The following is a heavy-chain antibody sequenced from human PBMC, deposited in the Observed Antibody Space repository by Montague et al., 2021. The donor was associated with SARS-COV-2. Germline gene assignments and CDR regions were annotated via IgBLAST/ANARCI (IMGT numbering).Heavy chain of an antibody. J-gene: IGHJ2*01. CDR3: ARDAVGYSHGYPYWYFDL. D-gene: IGHD5-18*01. CDR2: ISTSGTLP. V-gene: IGHV3-48*03. CDR1: GFDFTSSE. Sequence: SLRLSCAASGFDFTSSEINWVRQAPGKGLEWVSYISTSGTLPSYMDSVKGRFTISRDNAKKSLYLQMDSLRAEDTAVYFCARDAVGYSHGYPYWYFDLWGRGTLVTVSS.